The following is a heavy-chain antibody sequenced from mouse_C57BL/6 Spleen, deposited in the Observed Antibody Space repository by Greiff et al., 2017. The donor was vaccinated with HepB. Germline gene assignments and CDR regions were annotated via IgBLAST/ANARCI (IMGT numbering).Heavy chain of an antibody. J-gene: IGHJ4*01. CDR3: ASTTVVPGYAMDY. CDR1: GFTFSDYG. D-gene: IGHD1-1*01. CDR2: ISSGSSTI. Sequence: EVKLEESGGGLVKPGGSLKLSCAASGFTFSDYGMHWVRQAPEKGLEWVAYISSGSSTIYYADTVKGRFTISRDNAKNTLFLQMTRLRSEDTAMYYCASTTVVPGYAMDYWGQGTSVTVSS. V-gene: IGHV5-17*01.